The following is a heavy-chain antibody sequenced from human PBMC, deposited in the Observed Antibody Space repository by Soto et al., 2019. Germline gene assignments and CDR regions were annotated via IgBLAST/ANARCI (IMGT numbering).Heavy chain of an antibody. D-gene: IGHD3-22*01. J-gene: IGHJ4*02. Sequence: VGSLRLSCAASGFTFSSDGMPWVRQAPGKGLEWVAVIWYDGSNKYYADSVKGRFTISRDNSKKTLFLQMNSLRAEDMAVYYCAKSLYYYDSSGLNYWGQGT. CDR3: AKSLYYYDSSGLNY. CDR1: GFTFSSDG. V-gene: IGHV3-30*02. CDR2: IWYDGSNK.